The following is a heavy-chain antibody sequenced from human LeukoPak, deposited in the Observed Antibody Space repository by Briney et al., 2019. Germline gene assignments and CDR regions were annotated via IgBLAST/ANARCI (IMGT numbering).Heavy chain of an antibody. D-gene: IGHD4-17*01. V-gene: IGHV3-23*01. J-gene: IGHJ4*02. CDR1: GFIFSSYA. Sequence: GGSLRLSCAASGFIFSSYAMSWVRQAPGKGLQWVSAISGSGGSTYYADSVKGRFTISRDNSKNTLYLQMNSLRAEDTAVYYCAKASTVTKIYYFDYWGQGTLVTVSS. CDR3: AKASTVTKIYYFDY. CDR2: ISGSGGST.